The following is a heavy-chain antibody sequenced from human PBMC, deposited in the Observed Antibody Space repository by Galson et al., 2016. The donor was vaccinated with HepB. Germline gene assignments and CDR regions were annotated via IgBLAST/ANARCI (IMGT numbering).Heavy chain of an antibody. J-gene: IGHJ4*02. CDR2: ISSSTSYI. D-gene: IGHD3-10*01. CDR3: VYYYGSGSYYKRDY. CDR1: GVTFSNYN. V-gene: IGHV3-21*01. Sequence: SLRLSCAASGVTFSNYNMNWVRQAPGKGLEWVSSISSSTSYIYYADSAKGRFTISRDSAKNTLYLQMNSLRAEDTAVYYCVYYYGSGSYYKRDYWGQGTLVTVSS.